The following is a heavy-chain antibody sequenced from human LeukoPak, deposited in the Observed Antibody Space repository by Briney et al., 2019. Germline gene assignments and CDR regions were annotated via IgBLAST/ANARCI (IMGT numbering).Heavy chain of an antibody. V-gene: IGHV1-2*02. CDR2: INPNNGDT. Sequence: GASVKVSCKASGYIFTAYFIHWVRQAPGQGFEWMGWINPNNGDTKYAQKFQGRITMTRDSSLSTAYMELSSLRSDDTAVYYCVRDGYCSRSNCLWAGWFDPWGQGTLLTVSS. J-gene: IGHJ5*02. CDR3: VRDGYCSRSNCLWAGWFDP. D-gene: IGHD2-2*01. CDR1: GYIFTAYF.